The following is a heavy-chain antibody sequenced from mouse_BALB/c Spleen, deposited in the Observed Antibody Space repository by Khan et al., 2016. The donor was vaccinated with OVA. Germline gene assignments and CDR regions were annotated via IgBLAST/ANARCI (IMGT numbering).Heavy chain of an antibody. CDR3: ARWFDGYSSLYAMDY. V-gene: IGHV2-6*02. CDR1: GFSLTNYG. J-gene: IGHJ4*01. CDR2: IWSDGST. Sequence: VQLEESGPGLVAPSQSLSITCTVSGFSLTNYGVHWVRQPPGKGLEWLVVIWSDGSTNYNSVLKYRLCISKDNSKSKVLLKMNSLQTDDTAIYYCARWFDGYSSLYAMDYWGQGTSVTVSS. D-gene: IGHD2-3*01.